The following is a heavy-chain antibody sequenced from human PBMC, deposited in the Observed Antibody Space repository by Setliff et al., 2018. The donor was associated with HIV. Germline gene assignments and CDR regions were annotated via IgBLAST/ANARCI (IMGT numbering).Heavy chain of an antibody. CDR3: ARQGTEEFRRGYYYYYYMDV. V-gene: IGHV4-38-2*01. CDR2: IYHSGST. CDR1: GYSISSGYY. J-gene: IGHJ6*03. D-gene: IGHD3-10*01. Sequence: SETLSLTCAVSGYSISSGYYWGWIRQPPGKGLEWIGSIYHSGSTYYNPSLKSRVTISVDTSKNQFSLKLSSVTAADTAVYYCARQGTEEFRRGYYYYYYMDVWGKGTTVTVSS.